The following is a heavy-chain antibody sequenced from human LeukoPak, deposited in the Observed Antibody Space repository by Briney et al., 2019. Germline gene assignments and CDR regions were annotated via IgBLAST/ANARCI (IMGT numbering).Heavy chain of an antibody. CDR2: IYYSGST. CDR1: GGSISSGGYY. J-gene: IGHJ6*03. CDR3: ARVSAQDRWGAGYYYYYYMDV. V-gene: IGHV4-61*08. D-gene: IGHD5-24*01. Sequence: SETLSLTCTVSGGSISSGGYYWSWIRQHPGKGLEWIGYIYYSGSTNYNPSLKSRVTISVDTSKSQFSLNLSSVTAADTAVYYCARVSAQDRWGAGYYYYYYMDVWGKGTTVTVSS.